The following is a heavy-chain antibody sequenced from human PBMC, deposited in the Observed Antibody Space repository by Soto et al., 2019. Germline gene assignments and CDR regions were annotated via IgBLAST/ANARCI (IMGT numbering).Heavy chain of an antibody. Sequence: SETLSLTCTVSGGSISSSSYYWGWIRQPPGKGLEWIGSIYYSGSTYYNPSLKSRVTISVDTSKNQFSLKLSSVTAADTAVYYCARGVAVAGDFDYWGQGTLVTVSS. D-gene: IGHD6-19*01. CDR3: ARGVAVAGDFDY. CDR2: IYYSGST. V-gene: IGHV4-39*01. J-gene: IGHJ4*02. CDR1: GGSISSSSYY.